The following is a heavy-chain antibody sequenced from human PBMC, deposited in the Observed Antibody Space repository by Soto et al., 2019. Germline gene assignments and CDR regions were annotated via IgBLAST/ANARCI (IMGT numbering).Heavy chain of an antibody. CDR2: IIPMFGTA. CDR3: ARVGPADYYDSSGYYSPLDY. D-gene: IGHD3-22*01. V-gene: IGHV1-69*01. Sequence: QVQLVQSGAEVKKPGSSVKVSCKASGDTFSSYAINWVRQAPGQGLEWMGGIIPMFGTANYAQKFKGRVTISAGERTSTVNMERSSLISEETAVYYCARVGPADYYDSSGYYSPLDYGGQGTLVTVSS. J-gene: IGHJ4*02. CDR1: GDTFSSYA.